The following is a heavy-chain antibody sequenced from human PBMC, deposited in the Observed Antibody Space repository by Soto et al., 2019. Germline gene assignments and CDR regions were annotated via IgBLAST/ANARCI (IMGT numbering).Heavy chain of an antibody. V-gene: IGHV2-5*02. CDR1: GFSLSTSGVG. Sequence: QITLKESGPTLVKPTQTLTLTCTFSGFSLSTSGVGVGWIRQPPGKALEWLALIYWDDDKRYSPSLKSRLTITKDTSKNQVVLTMTNLAPVDTATYYCAHRRDYGSGTPTFDPWGQGTLVTVSS. J-gene: IGHJ5*02. D-gene: IGHD3-10*01. CDR3: AHRRDYGSGTPTFDP. CDR2: IYWDDDK.